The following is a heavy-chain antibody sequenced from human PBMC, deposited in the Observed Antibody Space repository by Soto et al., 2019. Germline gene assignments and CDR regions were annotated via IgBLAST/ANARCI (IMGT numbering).Heavy chain of an antibody. CDR2: INAGNGNT. CDR1: GYTFTSYA. Sequence: GASVKVSCKASGYTFTSYAMHWVRQAPGQRLEWMGWINAGNGNTKYSQKFQGRVTITRDTSASTAYMELSSLRSEDTAVYYCARDPPNRIAAAGTSDYWGQGTLVTVSS. CDR3: ARDPPNRIAAAGTSDY. V-gene: IGHV1-3*01. D-gene: IGHD6-13*01. J-gene: IGHJ4*02.